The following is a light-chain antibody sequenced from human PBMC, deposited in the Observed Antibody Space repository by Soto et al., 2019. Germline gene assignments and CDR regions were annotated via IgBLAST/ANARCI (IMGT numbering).Light chain of an antibody. CDR2: STS. V-gene: IGKV1-17*01. CDR1: QGIGTD. Sequence: DIQLTQSPSLLSASIKDRVDMTSRAGQGIGTDLGWYRQKPGRAPERLIYSTSSLQSGVPSRFSGSGSGTEFTLTITSLQPDDFATYYCKQYNSYPWTFGQGTKVDI. CDR3: KQYNSYPWT. J-gene: IGKJ1*01.